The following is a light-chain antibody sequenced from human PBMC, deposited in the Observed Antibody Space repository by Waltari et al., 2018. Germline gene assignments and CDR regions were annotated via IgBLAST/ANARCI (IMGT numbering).Light chain of an antibody. V-gene: IGLV1-47*01. CDR3: AARDDSLSGLV. CDR2: KNN. CDR1: SSTTASNY. Sequence: QSVLTQPPSASGTPGQQVTISCNGGSSTTASNYVYWSQQFPGTAPKLLIFKNNQRAPAVPVRFSDAKTSTSASLAINGVRAEDEADYYCAARDDSLSGLVLGGGTKVTVL. J-gene: IGLJ3*02.